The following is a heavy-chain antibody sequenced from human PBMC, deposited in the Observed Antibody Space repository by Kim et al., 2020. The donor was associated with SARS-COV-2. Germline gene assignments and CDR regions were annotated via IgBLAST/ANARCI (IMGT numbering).Heavy chain of an antibody. V-gene: IGHV3-23*01. CDR2: GRANT. CDR3: AKDPTFDI. J-gene: IGHJ3*02. Sequence: GRANTEYAGSVKGRITVSRDNSKSTLYLQMNGLTAEDTALYYCAKDPTFDIWGQGTMVNVSS.